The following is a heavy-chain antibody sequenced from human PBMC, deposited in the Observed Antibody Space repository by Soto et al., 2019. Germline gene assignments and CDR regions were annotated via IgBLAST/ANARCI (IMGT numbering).Heavy chain of an antibody. D-gene: IGHD3-22*01. V-gene: IGHV1-69*01. CDR3: ARDVEDYESSGYYYVVWFDP. CDR1: GGTFSSYA. Sequence: QVQLVQSGAEVKKPGSSVKVSCKASGGTFSSYAISWVRQAPGQGLEWMGGIIPIFGTANYAQKFQGRVTITADESTSTADRELSSLRSEDTAVDYCARDVEDYESSGYYYVVWFDPWGQGTLVTVSS. CDR2: IIPIFGTA. J-gene: IGHJ5*02.